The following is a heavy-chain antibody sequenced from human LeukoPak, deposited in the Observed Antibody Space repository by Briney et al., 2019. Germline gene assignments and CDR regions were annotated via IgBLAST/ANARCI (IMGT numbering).Heavy chain of an antibody. Sequence: ASVKVSCKASGYMFTDYFMHWVRQAPGQGPEWMGWFNPKSGDKKYAQQFQGRVNMTRDTSINTAYMEMSGLTPDDTAVYYCARAQLLTAPAGTFADNWGQGTLVTVSS. V-gene: IGHV1-2*02. D-gene: IGHD6-13*01. CDR1: GYMFTDYF. CDR3: ARAQLLTAPAGTFADN. J-gene: IGHJ4*02. CDR2: FNPKSGDK.